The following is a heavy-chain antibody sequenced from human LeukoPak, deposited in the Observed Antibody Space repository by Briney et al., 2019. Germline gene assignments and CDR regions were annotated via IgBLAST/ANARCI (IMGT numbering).Heavy chain of an antibody. CDR2: IRSTANGYAT. CDR3: TGNYYGSGSYADFDY. D-gene: IGHD3-10*01. J-gene: IGHJ4*02. Sequence: AGGSLRLSCAVSGFTFSGSALHWVRQASGKGLEWVGRIRSTANGYATAYAASVKGRFTISRDDSKNTAYLQMDSLKTEDTAVYYCTGNYYGSGSYADFDYWGQGTLVTVSS. V-gene: IGHV3-73*01. CDR1: GFTFSGSA.